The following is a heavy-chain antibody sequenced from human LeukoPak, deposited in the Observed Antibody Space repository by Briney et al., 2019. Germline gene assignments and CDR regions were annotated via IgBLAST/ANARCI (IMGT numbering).Heavy chain of an antibody. D-gene: IGHD5-12*01. CDR2: ISSSSSTI. V-gene: IGHV3-48*02. CDR1: GFTFGSYS. Sequence: GGSLRLSCAASGFTFGSYSMNWVRQAPGKGLEWVSYISSSSSTIYYADSVKGRFTISRDNAKNSLYLQMNSLRDEDTAVYYCRSDYDGAYYFDYWGQGTLVTVSS. J-gene: IGHJ4*02. CDR3: RSDYDGAYYFDY.